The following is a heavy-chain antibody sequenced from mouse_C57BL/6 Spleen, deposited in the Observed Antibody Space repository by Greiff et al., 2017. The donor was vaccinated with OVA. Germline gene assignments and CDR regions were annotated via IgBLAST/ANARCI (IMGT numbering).Heavy chain of an antibody. CDR2: IDPEYGDT. Sequence: VQLPQSGAELVRPGASVQLSCTASGFNIKDYYMHWVKQRPDQGLEWIGRIDPEYGDTEYAPKFQGKATMTADTSSNTAYLQLSSLTSEDTAVYYCTFYYGKGPHWYFDVWGTGTTVTVSS. CDR3: TFYYGKGPHWYFDV. J-gene: IGHJ1*03. D-gene: IGHD1-1*01. CDR1: GFNIKDYY. V-gene: IGHV14-1*01.